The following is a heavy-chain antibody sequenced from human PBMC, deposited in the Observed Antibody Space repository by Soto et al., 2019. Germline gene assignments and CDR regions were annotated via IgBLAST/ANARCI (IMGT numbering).Heavy chain of an antibody. V-gene: IGHV3-53*01. Sequence: GGSLRLSCAASGVTVSSNYMSWVRQAPGKGLEWVSVIYSGGSTYYADSVKGRFTISRDNSKNTLYLQMNSLRAEDTAVYYCARTSSGWYGSQSYGMDVWGQGTTVTVSS. CDR1: GVTVSSNY. J-gene: IGHJ6*02. CDR2: IYSGGST. D-gene: IGHD6-19*01. CDR3: ARTSSGWYGSQSYGMDV.